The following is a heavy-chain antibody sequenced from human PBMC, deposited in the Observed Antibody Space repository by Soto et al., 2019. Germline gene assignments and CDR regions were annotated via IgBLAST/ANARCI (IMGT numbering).Heavy chain of an antibody. CDR2: ISYDGSNK. CDR3: AKDMQGYCSSTSCYAGEDG. D-gene: IGHD2-2*01. V-gene: IGHV3-30*18. J-gene: IGHJ4*02. Sequence: GGSLRLSCAASGFTFSSYGMHWVRQAPGKGLEWVAVISYDGSNKYYADSVKGRFTISRDNSKNTLYLQMNSLRAEDTAVYYCAKDMQGYCSSTSCYAGEDGWGPGTLVTVAS. CDR1: GFTFSSYG.